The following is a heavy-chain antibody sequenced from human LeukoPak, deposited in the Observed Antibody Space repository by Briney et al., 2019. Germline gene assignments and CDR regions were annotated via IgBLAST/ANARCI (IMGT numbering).Heavy chain of an antibody. CDR3: ARRSPSLDWFDP. Sequence: PSETLPLTCTVSGDSIISYFWSWIRQPPGKGPEWIGYIYYIGSTTYNPSLKSRVTMSVDTSKNQFSLKLSSVTAADTAVYYCARRSPSLDWFDPWGQGTLVTVSS. CDR2: IYYIGST. D-gene: IGHD6-6*01. J-gene: IGHJ5*02. V-gene: IGHV4-59*01. CDR1: GDSIISYF.